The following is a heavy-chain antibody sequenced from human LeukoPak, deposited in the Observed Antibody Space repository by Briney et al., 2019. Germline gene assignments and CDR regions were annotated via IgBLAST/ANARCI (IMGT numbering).Heavy chain of an antibody. V-gene: IGHV3-7*01. J-gene: IGHJ4*02. Sequence: GGSLRLSCAASGFTFSDYWMNWVRQAPGKGLEWVANIDQDGSSEYYVGSVQGRFTISRDNTKNSLYLQMNSLRAEDTAVYYCARGDWAPFDYWGQGSLLTVSS. CDR1: GFTFSDYW. D-gene: IGHD2-21*02. CDR2: IDQDGSSE. CDR3: ARGDWAPFDY.